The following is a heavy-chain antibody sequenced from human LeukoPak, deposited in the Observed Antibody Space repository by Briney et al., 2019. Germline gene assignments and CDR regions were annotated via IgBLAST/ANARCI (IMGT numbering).Heavy chain of an antibody. CDR1: GGSISSSSYY. Sequence: PSETLSLTCTVSGGSISSSSYYWGWIRQPPGKGLEWIGSIYYSGSTYYNPSLKSRVTISVDTSKNQFSLKLSSVTAADTAVYYCATSYDGKTAPYDLWGHGTLVTVSS. CDR3: ATSYDGKTAPYDL. V-gene: IGHV4-39*07. D-gene: IGHD4-23*01. J-gene: IGHJ5*02. CDR2: IYYSGST.